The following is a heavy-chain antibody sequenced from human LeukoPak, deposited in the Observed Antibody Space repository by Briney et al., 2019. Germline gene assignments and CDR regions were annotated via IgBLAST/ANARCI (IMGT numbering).Heavy chain of an antibody. D-gene: IGHD2-2*02. Sequence: PETLSLTCAVYGETFSDYSWAWIRQPPGKGLEWIGEINHSGVTNYNPSLKSRVLISVATPKSQFSLKLNSLTAADTAVYYCARLGYHLLYAYYYYYMDVWGKGNTVTVSS. V-gene: IGHV4-34*01. J-gene: IGHJ6*03. CDR1: GETFSDYS. CDR3: ARLGYHLLYAYYYYYMDV. CDR2: INHSGVT.